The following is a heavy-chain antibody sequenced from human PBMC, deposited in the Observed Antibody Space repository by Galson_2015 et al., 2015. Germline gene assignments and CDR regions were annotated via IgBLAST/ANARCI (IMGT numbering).Heavy chain of an antibody. J-gene: IGHJ6*03. CDR1: GFTFTSYS. CDR3: SRILGHQLQKRAYYYYMDV. V-gene: IGHV3-21*06. Sequence: SLRLSCAASGFTFTSYSMNWVRRAPWKGLEWVSSISSVSTYIYHADSVKGRFIISRDNAENLLYLQMDSLRAEDSAVYYCSRILGHQLQKRAYYYYMDVWGKGTTVTVSS. CDR2: ISSVSTYI. D-gene: IGHD3/OR15-3a*01.